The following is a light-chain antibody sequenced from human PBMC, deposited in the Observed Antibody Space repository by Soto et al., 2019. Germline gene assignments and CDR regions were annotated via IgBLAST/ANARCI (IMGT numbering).Light chain of an antibody. CDR2: DAS. CDR1: QSISSW. Sequence: DIQMTQSPSTLSAYVGDRVTITCRASQSISSWLAWYQQKPGKAPKLLIYDASSLESGVPSRFSGSGSGTEFTLTISSLQPDDFTTYYCQQYKSYSLSFGGGTKVDVK. J-gene: IGKJ4*01. CDR3: QQYKSYSLS. V-gene: IGKV1-5*01.